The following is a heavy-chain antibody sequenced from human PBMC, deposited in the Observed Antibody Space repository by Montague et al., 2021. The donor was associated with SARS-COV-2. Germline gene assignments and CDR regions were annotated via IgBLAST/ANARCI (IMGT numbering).Heavy chain of an antibody. Sequence: SLRLSCAASGFTFSGYEMNWVRQAPGKGLEWVSYISSSGSTIYYADSVKGRFTISRDNAKNSLYLQMNSPRVEDTAVYYCAREKARITIFGAPRGYMDVWGKGTTVTVSS. V-gene: IGHV3-48*03. J-gene: IGHJ6*03. D-gene: IGHD3-3*01. CDR1: GFTFSGYE. CDR3: AREKARITIFGAPRGYMDV. CDR2: ISSSGSTI.